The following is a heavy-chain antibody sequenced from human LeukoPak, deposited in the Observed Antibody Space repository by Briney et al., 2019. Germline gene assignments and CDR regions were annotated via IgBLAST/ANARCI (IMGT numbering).Heavy chain of an antibody. CDR2: IYYSGSI. V-gene: IGHV4-39*01. J-gene: IGHJ3*02. D-gene: IGHD6-13*01. CDR1: GGSISSSSYY. CDR3: ARRQQLVRDAFDI. Sequence: SETLSLTCTVSGGSISSSSYYWGWIRQPPGKGLEWIGSIYYSGSIYYNPSLKSRVTISVDTSKNQFSLKLSSVTAADTAVYYCARRQQLVRDAFDIWGQGTMVTVSS.